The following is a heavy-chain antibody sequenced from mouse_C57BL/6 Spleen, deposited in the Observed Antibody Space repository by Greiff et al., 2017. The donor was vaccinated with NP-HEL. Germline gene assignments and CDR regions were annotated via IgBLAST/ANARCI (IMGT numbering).Heavy chain of an antibody. V-gene: IGHV1-80*01. Sequence: QVQLQQSGAELVKPGASVKISCKASGYAFSSYWMNWVKQRPGKGLEWIGQIYPGDGDANYNGKFKGKATLTADKSSSTAYMQLSSLTSEDSAVYYCAREDDYDNFDYWGLGTTLTVSS. CDR3: AREDDYDNFDY. CDR2: IYPGDGDA. CDR1: GYAFSSYW. J-gene: IGHJ2*01. D-gene: IGHD2-4*01.